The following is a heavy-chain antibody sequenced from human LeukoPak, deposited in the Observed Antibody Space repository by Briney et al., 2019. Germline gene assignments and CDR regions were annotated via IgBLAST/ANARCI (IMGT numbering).Heavy chain of an antibody. V-gene: IGHV3-33*01. J-gene: IGHJ3*02. CDR2: IWYDGSNK. D-gene: IGHD6-19*01. CDR3: ARLNGWPTFDI. Sequence: GGTLRLSCAASGFSFSSYGMHWVRQAPGKGLEWVAVIWYDGSNKYYVDSVKGRFTISRDNSKNTLYLQMNSLRAEDTAVYYCARLNGWPTFDIWGQGTMVTVSS. CDR1: GFSFSSYG.